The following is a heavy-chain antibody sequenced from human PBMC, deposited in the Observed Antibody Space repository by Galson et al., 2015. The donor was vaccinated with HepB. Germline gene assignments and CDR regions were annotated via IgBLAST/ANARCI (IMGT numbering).Heavy chain of an antibody. CDR1: GFTFSSYS. V-gene: IGHV3-21*01. J-gene: IGHJ3*02. D-gene: IGHD3-10*01. Sequence: SLRLSCAASGFTFSSYSMNWVRQAPGKGLEWVSSISSSSSYIYYADSVKGRFTISRDNAKNSLYLQMNSLRAEDTAVYYCARESLMVRVGGAFDIWGQGTMVTVSS. CDR2: ISSSSSYI. CDR3: ARESLMVRVGGAFDI.